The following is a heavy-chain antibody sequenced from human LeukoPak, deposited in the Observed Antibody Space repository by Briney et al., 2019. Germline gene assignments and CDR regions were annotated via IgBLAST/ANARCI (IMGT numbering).Heavy chain of an antibody. V-gene: IGHV4-34*01. Sequence: SETLSLTCAVYGGSFSGYYWSWIRQPPGKGLEWIGEINHSGSTNYNPSLKSRVTISVDTSKNQFSLNLSSVTAADTAVYYCARGPDCSSTSCSKYYFDYWGQGTLVTVSS. CDR2: INHSGST. CDR3: ARGPDCSSTSCSKYYFDY. D-gene: IGHD2-2*01. J-gene: IGHJ4*02. CDR1: GGSFSGYY.